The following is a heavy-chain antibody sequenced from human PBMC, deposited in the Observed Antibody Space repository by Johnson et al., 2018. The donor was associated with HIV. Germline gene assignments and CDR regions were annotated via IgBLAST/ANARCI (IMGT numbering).Heavy chain of an antibody. CDR3: ARGRPWGWELRRDAFDI. CDR1: GFTFSSYA. D-gene: IGHD1-26*01. J-gene: IGHJ3*02. V-gene: IGHV3-20*04. CDR2: MNWNGGST. Sequence: VQLVESGGGLVQPGGSLRLSCAASGFTFSSYAMSWVRQAPGKGLEWVSGMNWNGGSTGYADSVKGRCTISRDNAKNSLYLQMNSLRAEDTALSYCARGRPWGWELRRDAFDIWGQGTMVTVSS.